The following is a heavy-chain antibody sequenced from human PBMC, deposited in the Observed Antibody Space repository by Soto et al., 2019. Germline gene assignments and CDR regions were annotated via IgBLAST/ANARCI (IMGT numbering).Heavy chain of an antibody. CDR3: TPEGAGFGY. Sequence: GGSLRLSCAASGFTFSSYGMHWVRQAPGKGLVWVSRIDSDGSSKSYADSVKGRFTISRDDSKNTAYLQMNSLKTADTAVYYCTPEGAGFGYWGQGTLVTVSS. CDR2: IDSDGSSK. V-gene: IGHV3-74*01. J-gene: IGHJ4*02. CDR1: GFTFSSYG. D-gene: IGHD1-26*01.